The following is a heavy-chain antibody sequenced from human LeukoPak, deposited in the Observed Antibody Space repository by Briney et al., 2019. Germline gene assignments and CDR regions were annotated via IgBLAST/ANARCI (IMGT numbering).Heavy chain of an antibody. CDR1: GFTFSTYS. J-gene: IGHJ4*02. CDR2: INYSCGGT. Sequence: GGSLRLSCAASGFTFSTYSMNGARRAPGKGLEGGSTINYSCGGTDYADSVKGRFTIYRDNSKNTLYRQSNILRAADTAVYYCDGADFWGQGTLVTVSS. CDR3: DGADF. V-gene: IGHV3-23*01.